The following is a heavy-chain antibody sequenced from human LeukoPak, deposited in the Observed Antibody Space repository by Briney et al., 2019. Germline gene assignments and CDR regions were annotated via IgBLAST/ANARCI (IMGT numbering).Heavy chain of an antibody. Sequence: GESLKISCKGSGYSFNSHWVAWVRQMPGKGLEWMGIIYPGDSDTRYGPSFQGQVTISADKSISTAYLQWSSLKDSDTAIYYCARWDSYGNYVDYWGQGTLVTVSS. CDR3: ARWDSYGNYVDY. J-gene: IGHJ4*02. CDR1: GYSFNSHW. D-gene: IGHD5-18*01. V-gene: IGHV5-51*01. CDR2: IYPGDSDT.